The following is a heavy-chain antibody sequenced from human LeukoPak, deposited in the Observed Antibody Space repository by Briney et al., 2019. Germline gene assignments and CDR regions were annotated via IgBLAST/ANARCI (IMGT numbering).Heavy chain of an antibody. D-gene: IGHD3-22*01. CDR1: GGSISTYS. CDR3: ARHDNRGYYSLQY. Sequence: PSETLSLTCTVSGGSISTYSWTWIRQPPGKGLEWIGNIYYSGSTNYNPSLKSRVTISVDTSKNQFSLKLTSVTAADTAVYYCARHDNRGYYSLQYWGQGTLVTVSS. CDR2: IYYSGST. V-gene: IGHV4-59*08. J-gene: IGHJ4*02.